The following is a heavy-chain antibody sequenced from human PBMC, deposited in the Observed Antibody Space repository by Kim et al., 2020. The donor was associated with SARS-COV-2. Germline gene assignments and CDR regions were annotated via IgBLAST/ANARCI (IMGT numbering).Heavy chain of an antibody. J-gene: IGHJ4*02. CDR2: ISYDGSNK. V-gene: IGHV3-30*04. Sequence: GSLRLSCAASGFTFSSYAMHWVRQAPGKGLEWVAVISYDGSNKYYADSVKGRFTISRDNSKNTLYLQMNSLRAEDTAVYYCARPRIAAAGTDFGYWGQGTLVTVSS. CDR3: ARPRIAAAGTDFGY. CDR1: GFTFSSYA. D-gene: IGHD6-13*01.